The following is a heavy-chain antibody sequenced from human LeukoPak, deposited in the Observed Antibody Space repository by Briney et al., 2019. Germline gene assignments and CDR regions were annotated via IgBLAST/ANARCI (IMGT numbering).Heavy chain of an antibody. CDR2: LSNSGTTV. CDR1: GINFRSFG. V-gene: IGHV3-48*03. J-gene: IGHJ3*01. CDR3: ARDLVSGAYTFDV. D-gene: IGHD3-16*01. Sequence: GSLKLSLAAPGINFRSFGLKWVRQAPGKGPGWISYLSNSGTTVYYADSVRGRFTFSRDNAKNSLYLQMNSLRAEDTAVYYCARDLVSGAYTFDVWGQGTMVTVSS.